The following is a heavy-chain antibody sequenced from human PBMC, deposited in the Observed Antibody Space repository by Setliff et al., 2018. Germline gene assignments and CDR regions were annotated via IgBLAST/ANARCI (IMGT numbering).Heavy chain of an antibody. CDR2: LYHSGTT. CDR1: GFSITSGYY. Sequence: SETLSLTCAVSGFSITSGYYWGWFRQAPGKGLEWIGSLYHSGTTYYNPSLKRRVTISLDTSKNHFSLNLNSVTAADTAVYFCARHLSHCTMTTCYNNWFDPWGQGTLVTVSS. J-gene: IGHJ5*02. CDR3: ARHLSHCTMTTCYNNWFDP. D-gene: IGHD2-2*02. V-gene: IGHV4-38-2*01.